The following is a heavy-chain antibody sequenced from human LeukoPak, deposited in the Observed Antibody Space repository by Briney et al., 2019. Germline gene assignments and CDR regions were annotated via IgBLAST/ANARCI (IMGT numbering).Heavy chain of an antibody. CDR3: ARGRGRPRNDYYDGVDY. V-gene: IGHV1-2*02. D-gene: IGHD3-22*01. Sequence: ASVKVSCKASGYTFTGYYMHWVRQAPGQGLEWMGWINPNSGGTNYAQKFQGRVTMTRDTSISTAYMELSGLRSDDTAVYYCARGRGRPRNDYYDGVDYWGQGTLVTASS. CDR1: GYTFTGYY. J-gene: IGHJ4*02. CDR2: INPNSGGT.